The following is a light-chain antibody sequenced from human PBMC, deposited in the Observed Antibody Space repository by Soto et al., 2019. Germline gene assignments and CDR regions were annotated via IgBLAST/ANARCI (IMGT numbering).Light chain of an antibody. CDR3: LQYAASPLT. V-gene: IGKV3-20*01. CDR1: QSGGSNF. CDR2: GAS. Sequence: EIALTQSPGTLSLSPRESTTLSCRASQSGGSNFLAWYQQKPGRAPRLRIHGASYRSTGVPDRFSGSGSETDYTLTISRLEPEDFAVYYCLQYAASPLTCGGGTKVALK. J-gene: IGKJ4*01.